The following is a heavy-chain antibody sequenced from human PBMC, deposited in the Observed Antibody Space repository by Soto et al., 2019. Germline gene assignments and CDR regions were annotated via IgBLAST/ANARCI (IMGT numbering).Heavy chain of an antibody. CDR2: TRNKANSYTT. D-gene: IGHD3-16*01. V-gene: IGHV3-72*01. CDR1: GFTFSDHY. CDR3: AIFGGVPKKAFDI. Sequence: PGGSLRLSCAASGFTFSDHYMDWVRQAPGKGLEWVGRTRNKANSYTTEYAASVKGRFTISRDDSKNSLYLQMNSLKTEDTAVYYCAIFGGVPKKAFDIWGQGTMVTVSS. J-gene: IGHJ3*02.